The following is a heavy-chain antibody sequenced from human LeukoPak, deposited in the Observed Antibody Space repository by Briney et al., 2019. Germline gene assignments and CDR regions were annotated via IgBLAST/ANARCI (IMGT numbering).Heavy chain of an antibody. D-gene: IGHD6-13*01. J-gene: IGHJ4*02. V-gene: IGHV3-9*01. Sequence: PGRSLRLSCAASGFTFDDYAMPWVRHAPGKGLEWVSGISWNSGSIGYADSVKGRFTISRDNAKNSLYLQMNSLRAEDTALYYCATDSSSWYRYYFDYWGQGTLVTVSS. CDR1: GFTFDDYA. CDR3: ATDSSSWYRYYFDY. CDR2: ISWNSGSI.